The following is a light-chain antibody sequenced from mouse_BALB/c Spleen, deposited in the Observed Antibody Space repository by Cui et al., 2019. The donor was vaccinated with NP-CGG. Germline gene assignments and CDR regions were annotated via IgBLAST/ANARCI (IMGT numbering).Light chain of an antibody. J-gene: IGLJ1*01. CDR2: GTN. CDR3: ALWYSNHWV. CDR1: TGAVTTSNY. Sequence: QAVVTQGSATTTSPGETVTLTCRSSTGAVTTSNYANWVQEKPDHLFTGLIGGTNNRVPGVPARFSGSLIGDKAALTITGAQTEDEAIYFCALWYSNHWVFGGGTKLTVL. V-gene: IGLV1*01.